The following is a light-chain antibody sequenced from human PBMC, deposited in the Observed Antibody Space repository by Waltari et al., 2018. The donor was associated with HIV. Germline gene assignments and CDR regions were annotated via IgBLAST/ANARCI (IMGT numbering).Light chain of an antibody. CDR2: DVH. Sequence: QSALTQPASVSGSPGQSITISCTGTSYDISRSNSVPWYHQSPGTAPKLILYDVHHRPSGISDRFSGSKSGNTASLTISGLQAEDEGQYYCSSFTGSITVIFGGGTKLTVL. V-gene: IGLV2-14*01. CDR1: SYDISRSNS. J-gene: IGLJ2*01. CDR3: SSFTGSITVI.